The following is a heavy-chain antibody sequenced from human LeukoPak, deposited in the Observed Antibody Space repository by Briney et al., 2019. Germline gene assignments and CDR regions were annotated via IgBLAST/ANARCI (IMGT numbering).Heavy chain of an antibody. CDR3: AREYYDFWSGYRTYYFDY. J-gene: IGHJ4*02. D-gene: IGHD3-3*01. Sequence: ASVKVSCKASGGTFSSYAISWVRQAPGQGLEWMGWISAYNGNTNYAQKLQGRVTMTTDTSTSTAYMELRSLRSDDTAVYYCAREYYDFWSGYRTYYFDYWGQGTLVTVSS. CDR1: GGTFSSYA. CDR2: ISAYNGNT. V-gene: IGHV1-18*01.